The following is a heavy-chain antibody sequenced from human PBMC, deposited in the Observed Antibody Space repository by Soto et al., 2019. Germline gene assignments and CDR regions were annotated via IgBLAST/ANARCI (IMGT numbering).Heavy chain of an antibody. J-gene: IGHJ4*02. CDR3: ARDQRRIAAAAPPPDY. CDR2: IWYDGSNK. D-gene: IGHD6-13*01. V-gene: IGHV3-33*01. Sequence: QVQLVESGGGVVQPGRSLRLSCAASGFTFSSYGMHWVRQAPGKGLEWVAVIWYDGSNKYYADSVKGRFTISRDNSKNTLYLQMKSLRAEDTAVYYCARDQRRIAAAAPPPDYWGQGTLVTVSS. CDR1: GFTFSSYG.